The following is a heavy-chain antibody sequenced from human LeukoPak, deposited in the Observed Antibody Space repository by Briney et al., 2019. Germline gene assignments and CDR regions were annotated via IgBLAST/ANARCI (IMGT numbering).Heavy chain of an antibody. J-gene: IGHJ2*01. CDR1: GFTFSSYG. V-gene: IGHV3-30*02. CDR3: AKGPPRYCSSTSCYHYWYFDL. CDR2: IRYDGSNK. D-gene: IGHD2-2*01. Sequence: GGFLRLSCAASGFTFSSYGMHWVRQAPGKGLEWVAFIRYDGSNKYYADSVKGRFTISRDNSKNTLYLQMNSLRAEDTAVYYCAKGPPRYCSSTSCYHYWYFDLWGRGTLVTVSS.